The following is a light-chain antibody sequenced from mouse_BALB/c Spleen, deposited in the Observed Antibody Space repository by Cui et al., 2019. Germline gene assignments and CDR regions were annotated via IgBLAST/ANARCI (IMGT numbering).Light chain of an antibody. Sequence: IVLTQSPALMSASPGEKVTMTCSASSSVSYMYWYQQKPRSSPKPWIYLTSNLASGVLARFSGSGSGTSYSLTISSMEAEDAATYYCQQWSSNPFTFGSGTKLEIK. CDR3: QQWSSNPFT. CDR2: LTS. CDR1: SSVSY. J-gene: IGKJ4*01. V-gene: IGKV4-68*01.